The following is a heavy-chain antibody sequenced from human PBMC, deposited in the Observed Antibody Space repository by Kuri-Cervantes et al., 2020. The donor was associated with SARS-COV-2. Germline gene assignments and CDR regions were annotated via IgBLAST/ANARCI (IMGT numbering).Heavy chain of an antibody. V-gene: IGHV3-30-3*01. CDR1: GFTFSDYG. J-gene: IGHJ4*02. CDR2: ISYDGSER. Sequence: LSLTCEVSGFTFSDYGMHWVRQAPANGLEWVAIISYDGSERYYTDSVKGRFTISKDISKNTLYLEMNSLRVEDTAVYYCARLLGDYGSSSYDVQHYLDYWGQGTLVTVSS. D-gene: IGHD4/OR15-4a*01. CDR3: ARLLGDYGSSSYDVQHYLDY.